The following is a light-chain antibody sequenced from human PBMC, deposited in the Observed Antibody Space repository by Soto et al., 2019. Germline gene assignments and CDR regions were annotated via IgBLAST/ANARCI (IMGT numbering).Light chain of an antibody. CDR2: AAS. V-gene: IGKV1-39*01. Sequence: DIQMTQSPSSLSASVGDRVTITCRASQTISTYLNWYQQIGGKAPKLLIYAASSLHSGVPSRFSGSRSGTDFTPTVSSLQPEDFATYYCQQSDRTPFTFGPGTKVDI. J-gene: IGKJ3*01. CDR3: QQSDRTPFT. CDR1: QTISTY.